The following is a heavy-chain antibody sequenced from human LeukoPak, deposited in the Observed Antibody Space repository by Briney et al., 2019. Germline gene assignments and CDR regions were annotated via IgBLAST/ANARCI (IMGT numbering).Heavy chain of an antibody. CDR2: INPNSGGT. D-gene: IGHD6-13*01. V-gene: IGHV1-2*02. J-gene: IGHJ4*02. Sequence: ASVEVSCKASAYTFTGYYMHWVRQAPGQGPEWMGWINPNSGGTNYAQKFQGRVTMTRDTSISTAYMELSSLGSDDTAMYYCARFSAYSSSWGDYWGQGTLVTVSS. CDR3: ARFSAYSSSWGDY. CDR1: AYTFTGYY.